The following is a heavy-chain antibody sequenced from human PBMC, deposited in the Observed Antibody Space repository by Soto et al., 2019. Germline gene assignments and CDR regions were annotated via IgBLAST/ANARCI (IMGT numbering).Heavy chain of an antibody. Sequence: SETLSLTCTVSGGSISSGGYYWSWIRQHPGKGLEWIGYIYYSGSTYYNPSLKSRVTISVDTSKNQFSLKLSSVTAADTAVYYCARCGYFTDAFDIWGQGTMVTVSS. V-gene: IGHV4-31*03. D-gene: IGHD6-25*01. CDR1: GGSISSGGYY. J-gene: IGHJ3*02. CDR3: ARCGYFTDAFDI. CDR2: IYYSGST.